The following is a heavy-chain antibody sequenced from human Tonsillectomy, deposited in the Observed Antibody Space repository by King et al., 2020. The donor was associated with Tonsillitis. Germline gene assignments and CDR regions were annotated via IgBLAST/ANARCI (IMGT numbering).Heavy chain of an antibody. CDR2: ISHDGRNK. J-gene: IGHJ4*02. Sequence: QVQLVESGGSVVQPGRSLRLSCAASGFSFETYGMHWVRQAPGKGLEWVAVISHDGRNKYYADSVKGRFTISRDNSKNTLYLEMKSLRADDTAFYYCTRDASGQYSSGVSVSDFWGQGTLVTVSS. CDR1: GFSFETYG. CDR3: TRDASGQYSSGVSVSDF. D-gene: IGHD6-19*01. V-gene: IGHV3-30*03.